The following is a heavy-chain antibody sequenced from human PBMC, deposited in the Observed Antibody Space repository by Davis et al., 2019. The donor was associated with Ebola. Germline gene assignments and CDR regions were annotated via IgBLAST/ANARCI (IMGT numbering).Heavy chain of an antibody. CDR1: GGSFSGYY. J-gene: IGHJ5*02. CDR2: IYLTGKT. Sequence: MPSEPLSPTCAAHGGSFSGYYWGWTRQPPGKGLEWIGSIYLTGKTYYNPSLKIRITISVDTSKNQFSLKLSSVTAADTAVYFCAKAYDSSGYAWFGPWGQGTLVTVSS. V-gene: IGHV4-38-2*01. CDR3: AKAYDSSGYAWFGP. D-gene: IGHD3-22*01.